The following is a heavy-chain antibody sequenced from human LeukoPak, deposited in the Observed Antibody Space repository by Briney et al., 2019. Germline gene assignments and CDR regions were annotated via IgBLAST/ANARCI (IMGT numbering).Heavy chain of an antibody. Sequence: PSETLSLTCTVSGYSISSGYYWGWIRQPPGKGLEWIGSIYHSGSTYYNPSLKSRVTISVDTSKNQFSLKLSSVTAADTAVYYCARGGTMIVVTGYYMDVWGKGTTVTVSS. J-gene: IGHJ6*03. CDR3: ARGGTMIVVTGYYMDV. CDR1: GYSISSGYY. V-gene: IGHV4-38-2*02. CDR2: IYHSGST. D-gene: IGHD3-22*01.